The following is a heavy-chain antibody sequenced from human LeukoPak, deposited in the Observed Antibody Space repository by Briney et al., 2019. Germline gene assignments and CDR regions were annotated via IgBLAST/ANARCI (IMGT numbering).Heavy chain of an antibody. CDR1: GFTFKDYW. V-gene: IGHV3-74*01. J-gene: IGHJ4*02. CDR3: AKKYSNSWPAFDY. D-gene: IGHD4-11*01. Sequence: GGSLRLSCAASGFTFKDYWMHWVRQAPGKGLVWVARIISDGSSASYADSVKGRFTMSRDNAKNTLYLQMSSLRAEDTAVYYCAKKYSNSWPAFDYWGQGTLVTVSS. CDR2: IISDGSSA.